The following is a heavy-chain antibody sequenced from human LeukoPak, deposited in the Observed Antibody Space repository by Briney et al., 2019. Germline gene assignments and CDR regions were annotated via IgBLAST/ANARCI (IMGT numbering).Heavy chain of an antibody. CDR2: ISGSGGST. D-gene: IGHD3-10*01. CDR3: AKVPPHYYGSGSYYFFDY. Sequence: GGSLRLSCAASGLTFSSYAMSWARQAPGKGLEWVSAISGSGGSTYYGDSVKGRFTISRDNSKNTLYLQMNSLRAEDTAVYYCAKVPPHYYGSGSYYFFDYWGQGTLVTVSS. V-gene: IGHV3-23*01. J-gene: IGHJ4*02. CDR1: GLTFSSYA.